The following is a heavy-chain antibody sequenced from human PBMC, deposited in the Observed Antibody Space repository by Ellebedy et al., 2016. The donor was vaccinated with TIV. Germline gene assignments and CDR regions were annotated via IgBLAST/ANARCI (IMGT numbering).Heavy chain of an antibody. Sequence: GESLKISCAASGFTFSAYSMNWVRQAPGKGLEWVSYISSTGAHIYSADSLKGRFSISRDNTKKSLYLQMTSLRVEDTAVYYCARGSGDLPFDYWGQGTLVTVSS. V-gene: IGHV3-21*01. CDR2: ISSTGAHI. CDR3: ARGSGDLPFDY. D-gene: IGHD4-17*01. J-gene: IGHJ4*02. CDR1: GFTFSAYS.